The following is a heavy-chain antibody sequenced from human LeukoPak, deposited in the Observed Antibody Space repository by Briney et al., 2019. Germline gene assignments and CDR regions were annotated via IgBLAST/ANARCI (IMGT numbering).Heavy chain of an antibody. Sequence: SAKVSCKASGGTFSSYAISWVRQAPGQGLEWMGGIIPIFGTANYAQKFQGRVTITADESTSTAYMELSSLRSEDTAVYYCARASVVFGVVIGFDYWGQGTLVTVSS. CDR3: ARASVVFGVVIGFDY. D-gene: IGHD3-3*01. CDR1: GGTFSSYA. CDR2: IIPIFGTA. J-gene: IGHJ4*02. V-gene: IGHV1-69*13.